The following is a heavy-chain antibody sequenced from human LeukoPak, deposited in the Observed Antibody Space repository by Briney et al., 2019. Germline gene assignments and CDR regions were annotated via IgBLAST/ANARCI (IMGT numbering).Heavy chain of an antibody. CDR1: GYTFSTYD. D-gene: IGHD2-2*01. V-gene: IGHV1-8*02. CDR3: ARAIRYQLLSDY. Sequence: ASVRVSCQTSGYTFSTYDIHWLRQAAGQGLEGVGWINPNRANTGFAQKFQGRASITRHTSTATAYLELSGLTSEDTAVYYCARAIRYQLLSDYWGQGTLVTVSS. CDR2: INPNRANT. J-gene: IGHJ4*02.